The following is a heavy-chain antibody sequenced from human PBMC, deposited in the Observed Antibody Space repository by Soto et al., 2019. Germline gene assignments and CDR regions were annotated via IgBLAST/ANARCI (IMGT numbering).Heavy chain of an antibody. CDR3: ARGAYYYDSSGLSY. V-gene: IGHV3-48*01. CDR2: ISSSSSTI. CDR1: GFTFSSYS. D-gene: IGHD3-22*01. J-gene: IGHJ4*02. Sequence: PWGSLRLSCAASGFTFSSYSMNWVRQAPGKGLEWVSYISSSSSTIYYADSVKGRFTISRDNAKNSLYLQMNSLRAEDTAVYYCARGAYYYDSSGLSYWGQGT.